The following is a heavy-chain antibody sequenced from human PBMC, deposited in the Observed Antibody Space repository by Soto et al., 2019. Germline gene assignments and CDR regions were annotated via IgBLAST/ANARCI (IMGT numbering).Heavy chain of an antibody. CDR1: VFTFSSFA. J-gene: IGHJ4*02. V-gene: IGHV3-23*01. CDR2: ITFRGDYT. CDR3: AKLGTMAVCDS. Sequence: VQLLESGGGLVQPGGSLRLSCAASVFTFSSFAMSWVRQAPGKGLEWLAAITFRGDYTYYADSVKCRFTLSRDNSRNRLDLEMNSMQVEDTALYYCAKLGTMAVCDSWGQGTLLTVSS. D-gene: IGHD3-10*01.